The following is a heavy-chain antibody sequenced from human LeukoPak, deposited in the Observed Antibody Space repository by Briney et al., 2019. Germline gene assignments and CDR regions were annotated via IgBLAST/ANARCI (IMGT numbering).Heavy chain of an antibody. CDR2: ISGSGGST. V-gene: IGHV3-23*01. Sequence: GGSLRLSCAASGFTFSSYAMSWVRQAPGKGLEWVSAISGSGGSTYYADSVKGRFTISRDNSKNTLYLQMNSLRAEDTAVYYCAKDLRIRDIPPTQLDYWGQGTLVTVSS. CDR3: AKDLRIRDIPPTQLDY. D-gene: IGHD5-12*01. CDR1: GFTFSSYA. J-gene: IGHJ4*02.